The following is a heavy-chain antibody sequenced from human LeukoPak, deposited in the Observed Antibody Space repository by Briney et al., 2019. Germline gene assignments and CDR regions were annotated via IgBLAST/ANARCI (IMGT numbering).Heavy chain of an antibody. V-gene: IGHV4-59*12. J-gene: IGHJ6*03. D-gene: IGHD4-23*01. Sequence: PSETLSLTCTVSGGSISSYYWSWIRQPPGKGLEWIGYIYYSGSTNYNPSLKSRVTISVDTSKNQFSLKLSSVTAADTAVYYCARDGKEGGNYYYYYYMDVWGEGTTVTVSS. CDR1: GGSISSYY. CDR3: ARDGKEGGNYYYYYYMDV. CDR2: IYYSGST.